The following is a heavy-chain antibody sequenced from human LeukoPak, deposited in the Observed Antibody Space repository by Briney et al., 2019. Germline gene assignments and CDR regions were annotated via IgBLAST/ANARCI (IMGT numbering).Heavy chain of an antibody. D-gene: IGHD2-15*01. Sequence: GGSLRLSCAASGFTFGSYAMSWVRQAPGKGLEWVSAISGSGGSTYYADSVKGRFTISRDNSKNTLYLQMNSLRAEDTAVYYCARTFAAAHIDYWGQGTLVTVSS. V-gene: IGHV3-23*01. CDR2: ISGSGGST. J-gene: IGHJ4*02. CDR3: ARTFAAAHIDY. CDR1: GFTFGSYA.